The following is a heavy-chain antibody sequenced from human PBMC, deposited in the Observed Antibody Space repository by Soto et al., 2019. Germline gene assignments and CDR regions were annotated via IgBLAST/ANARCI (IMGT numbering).Heavy chain of an antibody. J-gene: IGHJ5*02. Sequence: PSETLSLTCTVSGGSVSSGSYYWSWIRQPPGKGLEWIGYIYYSGSTNYNPSLKSRATISVDTSKNQFSLKLSSVTAADTALYYCARDQYYYDSSGNQQTWGQGTLVTVSS. V-gene: IGHV4-61*01. D-gene: IGHD3-22*01. CDR2: IYYSGST. CDR1: GGSVSSGSYY. CDR3: ARDQYYYDSSGNQQT.